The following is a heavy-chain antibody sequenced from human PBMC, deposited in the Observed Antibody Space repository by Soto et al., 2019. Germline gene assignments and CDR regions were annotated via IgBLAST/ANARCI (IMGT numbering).Heavy chain of an antibody. V-gene: IGHV3-64D*08. CDR2: ISSNGGST. Sequence: EVQLVESGGGLVQPGGSLRLSCSASGFTFSSYAMHWVRQAPGKGLEYVSAISSNGGSTYYAESVKGRFTISRDNSKNTLYRQRSSLRSEDTAVYYWVKQDGYSYAFDIWCQGTMVTVSS. CDR3: VKQDGYSYAFDI. CDR1: GFTFSSYA. J-gene: IGHJ3*02. D-gene: IGHD5-18*01.